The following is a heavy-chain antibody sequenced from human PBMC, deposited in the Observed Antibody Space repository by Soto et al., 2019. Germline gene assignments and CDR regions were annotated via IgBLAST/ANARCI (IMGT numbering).Heavy chain of an antibody. V-gene: IGHV3-30*18. CDR2: ISYDGSEK. D-gene: IGHD2-2*02. CDR1: GFTFNTYG. CDR3: AKSPNFYCSSPNCYKYYFDH. J-gene: IGHJ4*02. Sequence: GGSLRLSCAASGFTFNTYGMHWVRQSPGKGLEWVAVISYDGSEKYYVDSVKGRFTISKDNSKNTLYLQMNSLRPEDTAVYYCAKSPNFYCSSPNCYKYYFDHWGQGTRVTVSS.